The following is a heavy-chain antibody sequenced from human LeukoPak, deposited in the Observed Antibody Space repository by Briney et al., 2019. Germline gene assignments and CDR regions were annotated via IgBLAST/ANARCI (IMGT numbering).Heavy chain of an antibody. J-gene: IGHJ4*02. CDR3: ARAGPGSGWYFDY. CDR1: GYDFTSVG. V-gene: IGHV1-18*01. CDR2: ISPYNGNI. Sequence: ASVKVSCKASGYDFTSVGITWVRRAPGQGLEWMGWISPYNGNIRYAQKFQGRVAMTTDTSTTTAYMELKGLRFNDTAVYYCARAGPGSGWYFDYWGQGTLVTATS. D-gene: IGHD6-19*01.